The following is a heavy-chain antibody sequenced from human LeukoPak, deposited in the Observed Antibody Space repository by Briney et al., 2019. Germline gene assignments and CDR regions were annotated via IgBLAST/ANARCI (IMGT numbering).Heavy chain of an antibody. CDR2: ISWNSGSI. J-gene: IGHJ4*02. CDR1: GFTFDDYA. V-gene: IGHV3-9*01. CDR3: ANAGTAFDY. Sequence: GRSLRLSCAASGFTFDDYAMHWVRQAPGKGLEWVSGISWNSGSIGYADSVKGRFTISRDNAKNSLYLQMNSLRAEDTALYYCANAGTAFDYWGQGTLVTVSS. D-gene: IGHD1/OR15-1a*01.